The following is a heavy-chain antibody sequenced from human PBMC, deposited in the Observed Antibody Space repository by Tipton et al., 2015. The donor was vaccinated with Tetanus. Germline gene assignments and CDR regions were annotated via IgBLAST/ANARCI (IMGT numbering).Heavy chain of an antibody. CDR2: VWYDGTRK. CDR3: ARDWAYNSFDY. CDR1: GFTFSTHG. V-gene: IGHV3-33*01. Sequence: SLRLSCAASGFTFSTHGMHWVRQAPGKGLEWVALVWYDGTRKYYTESVEGRFTISRDNAENSLYLHMTALRAEDTAVYFCARDWAYNSFDYWGQGTLVTVSS. J-gene: IGHJ4*02. D-gene: IGHD5-24*01.